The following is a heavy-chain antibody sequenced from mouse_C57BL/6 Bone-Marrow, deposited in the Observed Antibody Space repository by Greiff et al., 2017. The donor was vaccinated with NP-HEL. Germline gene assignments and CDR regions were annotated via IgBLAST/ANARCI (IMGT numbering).Heavy chain of an antibody. CDR1: GFTFSDYG. CDR2: ISNLAYSI. CDR3: ARHYYGSNYAMDY. D-gene: IGHD1-1*01. J-gene: IGHJ4*01. V-gene: IGHV5-15*01. Sequence: DVMLVESGGGLVQPGGSLKLSCAASGFTFSDYGMAWVRQAPRKGPEWVAFISNLAYSIYYADTVTGRFTISRENAKNTLYLEMSSLRSEDTAMYYCARHYYGSNYAMDYWGQGTSVTVSS.